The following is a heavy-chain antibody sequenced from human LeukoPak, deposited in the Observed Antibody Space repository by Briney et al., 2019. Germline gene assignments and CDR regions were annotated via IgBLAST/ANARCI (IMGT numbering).Heavy chain of an antibody. CDR2: ISYDATKK. D-gene: IGHD2-21*02. CDR3: ARNSASDYYFDY. Sequence: GRSLTLSCAASGFTFSNHAMHWVRQTPGKGLEWAAVISYDATKKYYADSVKGRFTISRDNSKNTLYLQMNSLRAEDMAVYYCARNSASDYYFDYWGQGTLVTVSS. J-gene: IGHJ4*02. CDR1: GFTFSNHA. V-gene: IGHV3-30-3*01.